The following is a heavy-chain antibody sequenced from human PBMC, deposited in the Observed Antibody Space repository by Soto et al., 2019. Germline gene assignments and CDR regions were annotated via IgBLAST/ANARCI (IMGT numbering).Heavy chain of an antibody. CDR1: GGTFSSYA. CDR2: IIPIFGTA. J-gene: IGHJ6*02. Sequence: QVQLVQSGAEVKKPGSSVKVSCKASGGTFSSYAISWVRQAPGQGLEWMGGIIPIFGTANYAQKFQGRVTITADESTSTAYMELSSLRSEDTAVYYCARGLITWELRGNYYYGMDVWGQGTTVTVSS. CDR3: ARGLITWELRGNYYYGMDV. D-gene: IGHD1-26*01. V-gene: IGHV1-69*01.